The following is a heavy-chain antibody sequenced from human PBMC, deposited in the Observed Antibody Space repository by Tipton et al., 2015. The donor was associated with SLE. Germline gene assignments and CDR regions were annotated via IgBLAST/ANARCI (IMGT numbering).Heavy chain of an antibody. CDR2: IYNTGST. CDR3: ARHEGGYYVPRYFDY. D-gene: IGHD1-26*01. Sequence: TLSLTCTVSGGSVSSSNYYWGWIRQPPGKGLEWIGSIYNTGSTQYNPPLKSRVTMSVDTSKNLFSLQLSSVTAADTAVYRCARHEGGYYVPRYFDYWGQGTLVTVSS. V-gene: IGHV4-39*01. J-gene: IGHJ4*02. CDR1: GGSVSSSNYY.